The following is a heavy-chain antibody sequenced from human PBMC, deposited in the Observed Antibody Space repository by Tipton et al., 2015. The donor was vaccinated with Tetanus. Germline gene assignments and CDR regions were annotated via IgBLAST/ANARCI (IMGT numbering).Heavy chain of an antibody. CDR2: SWYDGTDT. D-gene: IGHD2-15*01. Sequence: SLRLSCAASGFIFSSCGIHWVRQAPGKGLKWVAVSWYDGTDTYYADAVKGRFTISRDNSKNTLYLQMNSLRAEDTAIYYCAREADCSGGSCFSGDFDNWGQGTQVTVSS. CDR1: GFIFSSCG. CDR3: AREADCSGGSCFSGDFDN. J-gene: IGHJ4*02. V-gene: IGHV3-33*01.